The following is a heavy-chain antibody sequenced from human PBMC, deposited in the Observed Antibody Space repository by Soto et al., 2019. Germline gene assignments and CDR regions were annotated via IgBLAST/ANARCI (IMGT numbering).Heavy chain of an antibody. CDR3: ATGGFCSGGSCPGYFFYYYGMNV. D-gene: IGHD2-15*01. V-gene: IGHV3-30*03. Sequence: QVQLVESGGGAVQPGTSLRLSCAASGFSLNNYGMNWVRQAPGKGLEWVAVISNNGSNSYYADSVRGRFTISRDNSKNTLHLQLNSLRPADTAVYYCATGGFCSGGSCPGYFFYYYGMNVWGQGTTVTVSS. CDR2: ISNNGSNS. J-gene: IGHJ6*02. CDR1: GFSLNNYG.